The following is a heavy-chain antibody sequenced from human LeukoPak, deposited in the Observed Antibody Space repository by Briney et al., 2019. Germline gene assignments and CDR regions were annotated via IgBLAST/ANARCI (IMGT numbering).Heavy chain of an antibody. CDR1: GYTFTTYY. V-gene: IGHV1-46*01. CDR2: INPNGGST. D-gene: IGHD3-10*01. J-gene: IGHJ4*02. CDR3: ARASNYGSGNYHLDY. Sequence: ASVKVSCKASGYTFTTYYMHWVRQAPGQGLEWMGIINPNGGSTSYAQNRVTMTRDTSTSTFYMELSSLKSEDTAVYYCARASNYGSGNYHLDYWGQGTLSPSPQ.